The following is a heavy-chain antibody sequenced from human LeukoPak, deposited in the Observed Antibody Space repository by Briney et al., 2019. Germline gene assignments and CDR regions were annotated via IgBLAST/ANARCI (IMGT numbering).Heavy chain of an antibody. CDR2: IYSGGST. CDR3: AKVVRYSSSPGYFDY. Sequence: PGGSLRLSCAASGFTVSSNYMSWVRQAPGKGLEWVSVIYSGGSTYYADSVKGRFTISRDNSKNTLYLHMNSLRAEDTAVYYCAKVVRYSSSPGYFDYWGQGTLVTVSS. CDR1: GFTVSSNY. D-gene: IGHD6-6*01. J-gene: IGHJ4*02. V-gene: IGHV3-53*05.